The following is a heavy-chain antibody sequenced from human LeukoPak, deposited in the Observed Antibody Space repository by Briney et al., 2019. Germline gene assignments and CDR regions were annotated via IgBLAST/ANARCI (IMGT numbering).Heavy chain of an antibody. CDR2: IVVGSGNT. CDR1: GFIFSNSA. V-gene: IGHV1-58*02. J-gene: IGHJ4*02. CDR3: AADDLAHGY. Sequence: SVKVSCKASGFIFSNSAIQWVRQARGQRLERIGWIVVGSGNTNYAQKFQERVTITRDMSTSTAYMELSSLRSEDTAVYYCAADDLAHGYWGQGTLVTVSS.